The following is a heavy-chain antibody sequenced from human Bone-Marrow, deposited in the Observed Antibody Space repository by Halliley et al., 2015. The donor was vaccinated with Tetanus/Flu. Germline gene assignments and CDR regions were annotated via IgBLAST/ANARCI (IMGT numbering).Heavy chain of an antibody. V-gene: IGHV3-23*01. CDR1: GFTFSSHA. Sequence: SLRLSCTTSGFTFSSHAMSWVRQAPGKGLEWVSVISGSGDTTNYADSVKGRFASSRDNSMDTLYLQMNSLRAEDTAVYYCAKDLGDCSSSSCYSVSYHNYGVDVWGQGTTVTVSS. J-gene: IGHJ6*02. D-gene: IGHD2-2*01. CDR2: ISGSGDTT. CDR3: AKDLGDCSSSSCYSVSYHNYGVDV.